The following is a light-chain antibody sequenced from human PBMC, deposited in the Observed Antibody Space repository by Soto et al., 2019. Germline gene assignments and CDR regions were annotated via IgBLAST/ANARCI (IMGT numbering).Light chain of an antibody. CDR2: EDS. V-gene: IGLV3-21*02. CDR3: HVWDSSSDHV. CDR1: DIGRKS. J-gene: IGLJ1*01. Sequence: SSELTQPPSVAVAPGQTARIPCGGNDIGRKSVHWYQQKPGQAPVLVVYEDSDRPSGIPERFSGSNSGNTATLTISRVDAGDEADYYCHVWDSSSDHVFGTGTKLTVL.